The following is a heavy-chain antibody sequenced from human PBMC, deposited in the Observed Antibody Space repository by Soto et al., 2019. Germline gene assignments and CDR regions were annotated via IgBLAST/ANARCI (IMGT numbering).Heavy chain of an antibody. V-gene: IGHV3-21*04. D-gene: IGHD6-19*01. CDR2: ISYTGDFI. CDR3: ARDLLSGANYYAH. Sequence: GGSLRLSCAASGFTFSDYAMNWARQAPGKGLEWVSSISYTGDFIYYADSVKGRFTISRDNAKNALYLQMTGLRGDDTAVYYCARDLLSGANYYAHWGQGTLVTVSS. CDR1: GFTFSDYA. J-gene: IGHJ4*02.